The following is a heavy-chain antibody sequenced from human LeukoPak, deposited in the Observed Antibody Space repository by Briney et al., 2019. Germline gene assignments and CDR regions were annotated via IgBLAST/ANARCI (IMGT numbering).Heavy chain of an antibody. CDR3: AREPGYSSGWRYYYGMDV. Sequence: ASVKVSCKASGYTFTSYDINWVRQATGQGLEWMGWMNPNSGNTGYAQKFQGRVTITADESTSTAYMELSSLRSEDTAVYYCAREPGYSSGWRYYYGMDVWGQGTTVTVSS. CDR2: MNPNSGNT. CDR1: GYTFTSYD. D-gene: IGHD6-19*01. V-gene: IGHV1-8*01. J-gene: IGHJ6*02.